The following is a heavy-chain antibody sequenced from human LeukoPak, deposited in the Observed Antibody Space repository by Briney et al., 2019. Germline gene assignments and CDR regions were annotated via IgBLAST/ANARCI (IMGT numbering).Heavy chain of an antibody. CDR2: IYPGDSDT. V-gene: IGHV5-51*01. Sequence: GESLQISCKGSGCLFTSYWIGWVRQVPGKGLEWMGIIYPGDSDTRYSPSFQGQVTISADKSISTAYLQWSSLKASDTAMYYCARQWELADDAFDIWGQGTMVTVSS. D-gene: IGHD1-26*01. CDR3: ARQWELADDAFDI. CDR1: GCLFTSYW. J-gene: IGHJ3*02.